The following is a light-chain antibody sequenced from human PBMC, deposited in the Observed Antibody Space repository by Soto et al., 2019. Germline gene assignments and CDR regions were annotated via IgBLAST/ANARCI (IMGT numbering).Light chain of an antibody. CDR3: SSHTGVTTYV. CDR1: SSDVGVSNL. CDR2: EVS. Sequence: QSALTQPASVSGSPGQSITISCTGSSSDVGVSNLVSWYQQHPGKAPKLIIYEVSQRPSGVSNRFSGSKSGNTASLTISGLQAEDEADYYCSSHTGVTTYVFGTGTKLTVL. V-gene: IGLV2-14*02. J-gene: IGLJ1*01.